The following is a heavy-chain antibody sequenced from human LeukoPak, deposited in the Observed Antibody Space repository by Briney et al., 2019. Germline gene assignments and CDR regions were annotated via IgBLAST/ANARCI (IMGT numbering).Heavy chain of an antibody. D-gene: IGHD5-24*01. CDR3: ARDLSRLDGYNHLGWFDP. Sequence: GGSLRLSCAGSGFTVSSNYMSWVRQAPGKGLEWVSVIYSGGSTYYADSVKGRFTISRDNSKNTLYLQVNSLRAEDTAVYYCARDLSRLDGYNHLGWFDPWGQGTLVTVSS. CDR1: GFTVSSNY. V-gene: IGHV3-66*02. CDR2: IYSGGST. J-gene: IGHJ5*02.